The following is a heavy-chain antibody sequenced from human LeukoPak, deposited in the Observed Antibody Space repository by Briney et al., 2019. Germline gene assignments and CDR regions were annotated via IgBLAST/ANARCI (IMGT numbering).Heavy chain of an antibody. D-gene: IGHD2-8*01. V-gene: IGHV4-59*01. CDR3: ARSGTKTNGFDH. J-gene: IGHJ4*02. CDR2: IYYSGST. CDR1: GGSINTYY. Sequence: SETLSLTCTVSGGSINTYYWSWIRQPPGKGLEWIGYIYYSGSTNYSPSLQSRVTMSVDTSKNQFSLRMNSVTAADTAVYYCARSGTKTNGFDHWGQGTLVTVFS.